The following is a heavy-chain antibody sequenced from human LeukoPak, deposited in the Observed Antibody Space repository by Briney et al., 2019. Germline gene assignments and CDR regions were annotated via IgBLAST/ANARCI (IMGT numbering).Heavy chain of an antibody. V-gene: IGHV4-34*01. J-gene: IGHJ4*02. CDR3: ARGRGSGNYLDY. D-gene: IGHD3-10*01. CDR1: GGSFSGYY. Sequence: SETLSLTCAVYGGSFSGYYWSWIRQPPGKGLEWIGEINHSGSTNYNPSLKSRVTISVDTSKNQFSLKLNSVTAADTAVYYCARGRGSGNYLDYWGQGTLVTVSS. CDR2: INHSGST.